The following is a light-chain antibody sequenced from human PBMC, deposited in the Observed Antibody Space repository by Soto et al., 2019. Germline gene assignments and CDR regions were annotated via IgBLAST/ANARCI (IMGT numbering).Light chain of an antibody. V-gene: IGLV1-40*01. Sequence: QSVLTQPPSVSGAPGQRVTISCTGSSSNIGAGYDVHWYQQLPGRAPKLLIYGNTNRPAGVPDRFSGSKSGTSASLAITGLQAEEEAEYDCLSFDSSLSGVFGGGTKLTVL. J-gene: IGLJ2*01. CDR1: SSNIGAGYD. CDR2: GNT. CDR3: LSFDSSLSGV.